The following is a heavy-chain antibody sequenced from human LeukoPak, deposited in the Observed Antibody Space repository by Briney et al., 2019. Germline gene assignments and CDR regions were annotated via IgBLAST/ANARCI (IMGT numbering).Heavy chain of an antibody. CDR1: GGSISSYY. D-gene: IGHD1-26*01. J-gene: IGHJ5*02. V-gene: IGHV4-59*01. CDR2: IYYSGST. Sequence: SETLSLTCTVSGGSISSYYWSWIRQPPGKGLEWIGYIYYSGSTNYNPSLKSRVTISVDTSKNQFSLKLSSVTAADTAVYYCARGASGSYFWFDPWRQGTLVTVSS. CDR3: ARGASGSYFWFDP.